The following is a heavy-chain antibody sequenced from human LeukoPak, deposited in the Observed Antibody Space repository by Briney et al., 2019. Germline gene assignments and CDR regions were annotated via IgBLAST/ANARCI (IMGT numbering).Heavy chain of an antibody. V-gene: IGHV3-33*03. J-gene: IGHJ4*02. Sequence: GRSLRLSCAASGFTLSNYGMHWVRQAPGKGLEWVSTASYYVGKQYHADSVRGRFTVSRDNSRNTVSLQMSSLRVEDTGIYYCAKAGIGADGAGFLCEYWGQGTLVTVSS. CDR3: AKAGIGADGAGFLCEY. CDR2: ASYYVGKQ. CDR1: GFTLSNYG. D-gene: IGHD1-1*01.